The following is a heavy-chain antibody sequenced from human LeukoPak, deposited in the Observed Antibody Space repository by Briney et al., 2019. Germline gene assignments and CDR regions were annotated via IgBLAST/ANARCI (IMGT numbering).Heavy chain of an antibody. CDR1: GFTFSSYT. Sequence: QPGGSLRLSCAASGFTFSSYTMSWVRQAPGKGLEWVSAISGSGGSTYDADSVKGRFTITRANSKNTLDLQMNRQRAEDTAVYYCAKSVVVADLYYYYGMDVWGQGTTVTVSS. D-gene: IGHD2-15*01. V-gene: IGHV3-23*01. CDR3: AKSVVVADLYYYYGMDV. CDR2: ISGSGGST. J-gene: IGHJ6*02.